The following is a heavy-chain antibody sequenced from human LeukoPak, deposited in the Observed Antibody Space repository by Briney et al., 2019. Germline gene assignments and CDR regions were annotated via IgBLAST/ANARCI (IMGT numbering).Heavy chain of an antibody. CDR3: ARAGVAATFTADY. CDR1: GFTLGGHG. CDR2: VSAGHHA. J-gene: IGHJ4*02. D-gene: IGHD6-25*01. Sequence: PGGSLRLSCTASGFTLGGHGMHWVRQTTGDGLEWVAAVSAGHHAFYAGSVKGRFTASREDAKNSLYLQMNSLRAGDTAVYYCARAGVAATFTADYWGQGTLVTVSS. V-gene: IGHV3-13*01.